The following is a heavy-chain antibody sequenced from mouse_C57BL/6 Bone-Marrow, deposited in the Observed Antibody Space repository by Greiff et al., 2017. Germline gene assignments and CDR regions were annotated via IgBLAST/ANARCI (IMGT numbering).Heavy chain of an antibody. D-gene: IGHD3-3*01. Sequence: EVKLQESGGGLVQPGESLKLSCESNEYEFPSHDMSWVRKTPEKRLELVAAINSDGGSTYYPDTMERRFIISRDNTKKTLYLQMSSLRSEDKSLYNCEGVEGAWFAYWGQGTLVTVSA. V-gene: IGHV5-2*01. CDR2: INSDGGST. CDR1: EYEFPSHD. J-gene: IGHJ3*01. CDR3: EGVEGAWFAY.